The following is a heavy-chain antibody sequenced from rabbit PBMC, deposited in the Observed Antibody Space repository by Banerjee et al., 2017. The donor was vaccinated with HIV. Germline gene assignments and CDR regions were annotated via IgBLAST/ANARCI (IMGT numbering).Heavy chain of an antibody. J-gene: IGHJ4*01. V-gene: IGHV1S45*01. CDR3: ARNGYYLSYAHALNL. Sequence: QEQLEESGGDLVKPEGSLTLTCTASGFSFSSSYWICWVRQAPGKGLEWIGCIYAGSGSTYYASWAKGRFTISKTSSTTVTLQMTSLTAADAATYFCARNGYYLSYAHALNLWGQGTLVTVS. CDR2: IYAGSGST. D-gene: IGHD6-1*01. CDR1: GFSFSSSYW.